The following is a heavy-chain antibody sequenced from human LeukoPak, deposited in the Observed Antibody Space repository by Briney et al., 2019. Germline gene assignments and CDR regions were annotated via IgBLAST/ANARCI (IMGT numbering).Heavy chain of an antibody. CDR2: INPNSGDT. D-gene: IGHD3-10*01. Sequence: ASVKVSCKASGYTFTDYYMQWVRQAPGQGLEWMGWINPNSGDTHFAQNFQGRVTLTRDTSISTAYMELTSLRSDDTAVYYCARDSGYFGSGTYSLGYWYFHLWGRGTLVTVSS. V-gene: IGHV1-2*02. J-gene: IGHJ2*01. CDR1: GYTFTDYY. CDR3: ARDSGYFGSGTYSLGYWYFHL.